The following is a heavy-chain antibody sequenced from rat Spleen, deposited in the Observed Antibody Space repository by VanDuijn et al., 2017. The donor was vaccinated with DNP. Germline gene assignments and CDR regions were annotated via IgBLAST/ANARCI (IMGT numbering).Heavy chain of an antibody. V-gene: IGHV5-22*01. CDR3: VRWNSGHFDY. J-gene: IGHJ2*01. CDR2: IRYDCGGT. D-gene: IGHD4-3*01. CDR1: GFTFSDYY. Sequence: EVQLVESGGDLVQPGRSLKLFCAASGFTFSDYYMAWVRQAPTKDLEWVAYIRYDCGGTKYADSVKGRFTISRDNAKNTLYLQMNSLRSEDMATYYCVRWNSGHFDYWGQGVMVPVSS.